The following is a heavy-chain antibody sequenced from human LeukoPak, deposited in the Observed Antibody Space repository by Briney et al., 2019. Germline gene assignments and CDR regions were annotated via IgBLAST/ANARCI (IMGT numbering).Heavy chain of an antibody. Sequence: GGSLRLSCAASGFTFSSYAMHWVRQAPGKGLEWVAVISYDGSSKYYADSVKGRFTISRDNSKITLYLQMNSLRAEDTAVYYCARVESWSGIAAALDYWGQGTLVTVSS. CDR1: GFTFSSYA. CDR2: ISYDGSSK. J-gene: IGHJ4*02. CDR3: ARVESWSGIAAALDY. V-gene: IGHV3-30*04. D-gene: IGHD6-13*01.